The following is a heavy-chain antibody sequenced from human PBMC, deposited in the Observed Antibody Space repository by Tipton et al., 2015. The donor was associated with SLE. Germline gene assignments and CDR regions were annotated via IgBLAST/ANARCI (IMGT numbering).Heavy chain of an antibody. Sequence: GSLRLSCAASGFTVSSNYMSWVRQAPGKGLEWVSVIYSGGSTYYADSVKGRFTISRDNSKNTLYLQMNSLRAEDTAVYYCARGYPSGSYYESAFDIWGQGTMVTVSS. CDR2: IYSGGST. CDR1: GFTVSSNY. D-gene: IGHD1-26*01. CDR3: ARGYPSGSYYESAFDI. J-gene: IGHJ3*02. V-gene: IGHV3-53*01.